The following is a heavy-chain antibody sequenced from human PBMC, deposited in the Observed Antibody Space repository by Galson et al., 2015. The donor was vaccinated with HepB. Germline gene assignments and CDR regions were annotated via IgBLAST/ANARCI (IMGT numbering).Heavy chain of an antibody. D-gene: IGHD3-22*01. V-gene: IGHV1-24*01. CDR1: GYTLTELS. CDR2: FDPEDGET. CDR3: ATPSPRYYYDSSGYYYVD. Sequence: SVKVSCKVSGYTLTELSMHWVRQAPGKGLEWMGGFDPEDGETIYAQKFQGRVTMTEDTSTDTAYMELSSLRSEDTAVYYCATPSPRYYYDSSGYYYVDWGQGTLVTVSS. J-gene: IGHJ4*02.